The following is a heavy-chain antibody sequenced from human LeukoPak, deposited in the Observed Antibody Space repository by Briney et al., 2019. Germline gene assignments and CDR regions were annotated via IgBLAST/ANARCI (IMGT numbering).Heavy chain of an antibody. Sequence: GASVKVSCRVSGSTLSEFSLHWVRQARGKGPEWMGGFDPEDGDIVYAQQFQGRVTMTEDTSADTAYMELTSLRFEDTAVYYCATSVQRAVFYFDYWGQGTQVTVSS. CDR2: FDPEDGDI. CDR1: GSTLSEFS. D-gene: IGHD5/OR15-5a*01. V-gene: IGHV1-24*01. CDR3: ATSVQRAVFYFDY. J-gene: IGHJ4*02.